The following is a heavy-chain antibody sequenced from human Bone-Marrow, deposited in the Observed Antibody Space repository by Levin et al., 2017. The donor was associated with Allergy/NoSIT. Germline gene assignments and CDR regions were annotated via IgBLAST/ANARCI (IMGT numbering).Heavy chain of an antibody. D-gene: IGHD2/OR15-2a*01. CDR2: INSDGTDT. CDR3: TRDFYRAGDY. Sequence: GESLKISCAASGFSFSSFWMHWVRQAPGKGLVWVSRINSDGTDTTYADSVKGRFTISRDNAKNALYLQMNSLRAEDTAVYYCTRDFYRAGDYWGQGTLVTVSS. CDR1: GFSFSSFW. J-gene: IGHJ4*02. V-gene: IGHV3-74*01.